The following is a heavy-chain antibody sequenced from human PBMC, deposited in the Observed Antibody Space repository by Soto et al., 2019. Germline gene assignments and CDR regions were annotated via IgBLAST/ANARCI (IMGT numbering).Heavy chain of an antibody. CDR1: GGSISSGGYS. Sequence: TSETLSLTCAVSGGSISSGGYSWSWIRQPPGKGLEWIGYIYHSGSTYYNPSLKSRVTISVDTSKNQFSLKLSSVTAADTAGYYCARRYGSFFDYWGQGTLVTVSS. CDR2: IYHSGST. D-gene: IGHD5-18*01. CDR3: ARRYGSFFDY. J-gene: IGHJ4*02. V-gene: IGHV4-30-2*01.